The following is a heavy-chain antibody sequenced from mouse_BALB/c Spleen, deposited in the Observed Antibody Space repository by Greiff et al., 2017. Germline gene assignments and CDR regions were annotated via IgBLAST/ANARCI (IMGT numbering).Heavy chain of an antibody. D-gene: IGHD2-4*01. J-gene: IGHJ4*01. CDR2: IYPYNGGT. Sequence: VQLQQSGAELVKPGASVKISCKASGYTFTDYNMHWVKQSHGKSLEWIGYIYPYNGGTGYNQKFKSKATLTVDNSSSTAYMELRSLTSEDSAVYYCARAGLRRGYYAMDYWGQGTSVTVSS. CDR1: GYTFTDYN. CDR3: ARAGLRRGYYAMDY. V-gene: IGHV1S29*02.